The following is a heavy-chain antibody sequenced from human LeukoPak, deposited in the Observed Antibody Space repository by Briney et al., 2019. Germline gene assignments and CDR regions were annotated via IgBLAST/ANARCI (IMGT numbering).Heavy chain of an antibody. Sequence: SETLSLTCPVSGGSISSYYWSWIRQPPGKGLEWIGYIYYSGSTNYNPSLKSRVTISVDTSKNQFSLKLSSVTAADTAVYYCARGPDYDSSGYTDYWGQGTLVTVSS. D-gene: IGHD3-22*01. CDR1: GGSISSYY. J-gene: IGHJ4*02. CDR2: IYYSGST. V-gene: IGHV4-59*01. CDR3: ARGPDYDSSGYTDY.